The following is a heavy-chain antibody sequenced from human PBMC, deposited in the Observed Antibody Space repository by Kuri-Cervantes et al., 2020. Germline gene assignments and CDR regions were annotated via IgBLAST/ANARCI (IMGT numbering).Heavy chain of an antibody. CDR1: SGSIISYY. D-gene: IGHD6-13*01. J-gene: IGHJ4*02. Sequence: SETLSLTCTVSSGSIISYYWSWIRQPPGKGLEWIGYIYYSGSTNYNPSLKSRVTISVDTSKNQFSLKLSSVSAADTAVYYCASIAAAGTSYWGQGTLVTVSS. CDR2: IYYSGST. CDR3: ASIAAAGTSY. V-gene: IGHV4-59*01.